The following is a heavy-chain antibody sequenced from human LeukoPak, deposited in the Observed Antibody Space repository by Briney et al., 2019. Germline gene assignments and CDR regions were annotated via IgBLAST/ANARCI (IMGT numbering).Heavy chain of an antibody. J-gene: IGHJ5*02. V-gene: IGHV3-23*01. CDR3: ARGYSSLDP. D-gene: IGHD6-19*01. CDR2: ISSTGGST. CDR1: GFTFSSYA. Sequence: GGSLRLSCAASGFTFSSYAMSWVRQSPGKGLEWVSGISSTGGSTYYADSVKGRFTISRDNSKNTLYLHMNSLTAEDTAVYYCARGYSSLDPWGQGTLVTVSS.